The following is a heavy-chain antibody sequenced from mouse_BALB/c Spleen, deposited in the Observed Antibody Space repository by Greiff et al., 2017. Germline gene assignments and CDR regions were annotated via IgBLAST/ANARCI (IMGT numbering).Heavy chain of an antibody. CDR2: IRNKANGYTT. CDR3: ARDSVPMDY. CDR1: GFTFTDYY. J-gene: IGHJ4*01. V-gene: IGHV7-3*02. Sequence: EVKLMESGGGLVQPGGSLRLSCATSGFTFTDYYMSWVRQPPGKALEWLGFIRNKANGYTTEYSASVKGRFTISRDNSQSILYLQMNTLRAEDSANYYCARDSVPMDYWGQGTSVTVSS.